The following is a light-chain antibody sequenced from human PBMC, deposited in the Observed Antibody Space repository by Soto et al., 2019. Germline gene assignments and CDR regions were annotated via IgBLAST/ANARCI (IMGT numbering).Light chain of an antibody. CDR3: QVWDSSTVV. CDR1: NIGSKN. Sequence: SSELTQPLSVSVALGQTARITCGGNNIGSKNVQWYQQKPGQAPVLVIYRDNNRPSGIPEQFSGSNSGNTATLTITRAQAGDEADYYCQVWDSSTVVFGGGTKLTVL. V-gene: IGLV3-9*01. CDR2: RDN. J-gene: IGLJ2*01.